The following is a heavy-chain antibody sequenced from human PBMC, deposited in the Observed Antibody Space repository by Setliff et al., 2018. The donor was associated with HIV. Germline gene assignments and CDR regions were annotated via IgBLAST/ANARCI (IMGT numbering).Heavy chain of an antibody. V-gene: IGHV1-18*01. CDR3: ARVGPFEFDSSGYAEF. J-gene: IGHJ6*02. Sequence: AASVKVSCKASGYTFTSYGISWVRQAPGQGLEWMGWISAYNGNTNYAQKFQGRVTITADESTSTAYMELSSLRSEDTAVYFCARVGPFEFDSSGYAEFWGQGTTVTVSS. CDR1: GYTFTSYG. CDR2: ISAYNGNT. D-gene: IGHD3-22*01.